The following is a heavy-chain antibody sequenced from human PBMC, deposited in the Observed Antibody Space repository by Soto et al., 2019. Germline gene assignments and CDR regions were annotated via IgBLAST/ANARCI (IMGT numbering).Heavy chain of an antibody. V-gene: IGHV1-18*04. CDR2: ISAYNGNT. Sequence: ASVKVSCKASGSTSTSYDISCVRHAPGQGLEWMGWISAYNGNTNYAQKLQGRVTMTTDTSTSTAYMELRSLRSDDTAVYYCARDRTVVPAAPYYYYGMDVWGQGTTVTVSS. J-gene: IGHJ6*02. D-gene: IGHD2-2*01. CDR1: GSTSTSYD. CDR3: ARDRTVVPAAPYYYYGMDV.